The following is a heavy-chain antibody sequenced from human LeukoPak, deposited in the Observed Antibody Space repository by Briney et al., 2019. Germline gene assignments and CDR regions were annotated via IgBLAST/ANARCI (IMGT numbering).Heavy chain of an antibody. V-gene: IGHV3-48*04. Sequence: PGGSLRLSCEASGFTFSTYSMNWVRQAPGKGLEWISYISTSTTTIYYANSVKGRFTISRDNAKNSLYLQMNSLRAEDTAVYYCAMSHYWGQGTLVTVSS. CDR3: AMSHY. CDR1: GFTFSTYS. J-gene: IGHJ4*02. CDR2: ISTSTTTI.